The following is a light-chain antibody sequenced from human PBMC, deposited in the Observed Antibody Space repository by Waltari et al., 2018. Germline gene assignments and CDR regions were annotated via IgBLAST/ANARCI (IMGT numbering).Light chain of an antibody. CDR1: QSVIRY. CDR3: QQRDNWPGT. CDR2: DES. Sequence: EIVLTQSPDTLSLSPGERASLSCRASQSVIRYLAWYQQKPGQAPRLIIYDESKRATDIPARFSGSASGTDLTLTISSLEPEDSAVYYCQQRDNWPGTFGQGTRVEIK. V-gene: IGKV3-11*01. J-gene: IGKJ1*01.